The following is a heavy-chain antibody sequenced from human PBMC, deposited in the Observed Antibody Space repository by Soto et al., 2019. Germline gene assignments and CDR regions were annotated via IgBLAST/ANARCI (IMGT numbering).Heavy chain of an antibody. J-gene: IGHJ6*02. CDR2: IIPIFGIA. CDR1: GGTFSRYS. Sequence: SVKVSYKASGGTFSRYSITWVRQAPGHGLEWIGRIIPIFGIASYAQKFQGRVTITADESTSTAYMELSSLRSDDTAVYYCAREDRDRETGLVPAAIDGMDVWG. V-gene: IGHV1-69*13. CDR3: AREDRDRETGLVPAAIDGMDV. D-gene: IGHD2-2*01.